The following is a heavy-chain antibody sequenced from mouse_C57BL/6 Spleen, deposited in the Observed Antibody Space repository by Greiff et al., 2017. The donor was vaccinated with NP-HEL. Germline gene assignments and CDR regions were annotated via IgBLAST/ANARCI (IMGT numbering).Heavy chain of an antibody. CDR1: GYTFTSYW. CDR2: IHPNSGST. CDR3: ANPVYGNYEYFDV. Sequence: QVQLQQPGAELVKPGASVKSSCKASGYTFTSYWMHWVKQRPGQGLEWIGMIHPNSGSTNYNEKFKSKATLTVDKSSSTAYMQLSSLTSEDSAVYYCANPVYGNYEYFDVWGTGTTVTVSS. D-gene: IGHD2-1*01. V-gene: IGHV1-64*01. J-gene: IGHJ1*03.